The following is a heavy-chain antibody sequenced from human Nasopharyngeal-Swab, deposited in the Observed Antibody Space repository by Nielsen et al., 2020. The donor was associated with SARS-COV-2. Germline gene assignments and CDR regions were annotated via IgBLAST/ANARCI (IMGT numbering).Heavy chain of an antibody. J-gene: IGHJ4*02. CDR2: INHSGST. Sequence: SETLSLTCTVSGGSISSYYWSWIRQPPGKGLEWIGQINHSGSTNYNPSLKSRVTISVDTSKNQFSLKLSSVTAADTAVYYCASISYDSSGYHLGYWGQGTLVTVSS. CDR1: GGSISSYY. V-gene: IGHV4-34*01. CDR3: ASISYDSSGYHLGY. D-gene: IGHD3-22*01.